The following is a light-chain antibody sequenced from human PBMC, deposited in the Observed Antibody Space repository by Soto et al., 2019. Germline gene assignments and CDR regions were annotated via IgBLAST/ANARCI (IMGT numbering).Light chain of an antibody. V-gene: IGLV2-23*01. Sequence: QSALTQPASVSGSPGQSITISCTGTSSDVGSYNLVSWYQQHPGKAPKLMIYEGSNRPSGVSNRFSGSKSGNTASLTISGLQAEDEAEYCCCSYAGSSTSHVVFGGGTKVTVL. J-gene: IGLJ2*01. CDR3: CSYAGSSTSHVV. CDR2: EGS. CDR1: SSDVGSYNL.